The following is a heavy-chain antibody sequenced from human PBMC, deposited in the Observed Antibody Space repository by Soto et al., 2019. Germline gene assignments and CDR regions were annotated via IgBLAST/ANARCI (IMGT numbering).Heavy chain of an antibody. CDR3: ASGLRPYSYDY. D-gene: IGHD5-18*01. V-gene: IGHV3-66*01. J-gene: IGHJ4*02. CDR1: GFTISTTY. CDR2: IYNGGGT. Sequence: GGSLRLSCAASGFTISTTYMSWVRQAPGKGLEWVSIIYNGGGTFYADSVRGRFTISRDNSKNTLYLQMNSLRAEDTAVYYCASGLRPYSYDYWGQGTLVTVSS.